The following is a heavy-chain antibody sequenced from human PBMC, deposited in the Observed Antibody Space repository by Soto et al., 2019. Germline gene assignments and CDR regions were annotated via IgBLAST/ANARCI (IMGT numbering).Heavy chain of an antibody. CDR1: GFTFSYYA. Sequence: EVQLVESGGGLVKPGGSLRLSCAASGFTFSYYAMHWVRQAPGKGLEYVSAISGDGRNTYYANSVKGRFTISRDNSKNTLYLQMGSLGSEDVDVYYCVRAPIIPGSPHDVYDIWGQGTVGTVSS. CDR2: ISGDGRNT. J-gene: IGHJ3*02. V-gene: IGHV3-64*01. CDR3: VRAPIIPGSPHDVYDI. D-gene: IGHD1-20*01.